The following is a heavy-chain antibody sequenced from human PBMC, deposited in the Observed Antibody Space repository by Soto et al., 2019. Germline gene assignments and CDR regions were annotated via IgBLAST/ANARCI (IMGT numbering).Heavy chain of an antibody. V-gene: IGHV4-61*01. D-gene: IGHD3-9*01. CDR3: ARVNSGFDWLFKPRASYYGMDV. J-gene: IGHJ6*02. Sequence: TETLSLTCTVSGASVSSGSYYWSWMRQPPGKELEWIGYIYYSGSTNYNPSLKSRVTISVDTSKNQFSMKLSSVTAADTAVYYCARVNSGFDWLFKPRASYYGMDVWGQGTTVIVSS. CDR2: IYYSGST. CDR1: GASVSSGSYY.